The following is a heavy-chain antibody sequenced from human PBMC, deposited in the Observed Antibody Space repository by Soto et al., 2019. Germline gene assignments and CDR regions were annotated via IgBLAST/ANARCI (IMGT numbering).Heavy chain of an antibody. CDR3: ARRSSSWYFDC. CDR1: GFTFSSYA. J-gene: IGHJ4*02. Sequence: EVQLLESGGGLVQPGGSLRLSCAASGFTFSSYAMNWVRQAPGKGLEWVSVSSGSGGSTYYADSVKGRFTISRDNSKNTLYLQMNSLRAEDTALYYCARRSSSWYFDCWGQGTLVTVSS. CDR2: SSGSGGST. V-gene: IGHV3-23*01. D-gene: IGHD6-13*01.